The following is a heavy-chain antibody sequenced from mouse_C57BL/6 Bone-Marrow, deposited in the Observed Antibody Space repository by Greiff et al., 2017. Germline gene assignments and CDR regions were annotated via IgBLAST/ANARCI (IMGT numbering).Heavy chain of an antibody. J-gene: IGHJ3*01. V-gene: IGHV1-53*01. CDR3: ASENDGYYVTFLFAY. CDR1: GYTFTSYW. D-gene: IGHD2-3*01. CDR2: INPSDGGT. Sequence: QVQLQQPGTELVKPGASVKLSCKASGYTFTSYWMHWVKQRPGQGLEWIGNINPSDGGTNYNEKFKSKATLTVDKAYSTAYMQLSSLTSEDSAVYYCASENDGYYVTFLFAYWGQGTLVTVSA.